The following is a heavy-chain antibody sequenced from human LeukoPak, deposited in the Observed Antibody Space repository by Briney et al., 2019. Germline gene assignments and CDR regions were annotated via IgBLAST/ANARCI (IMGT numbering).Heavy chain of an antibody. D-gene: IGHD6-13*01. J-gene: IGHJ4*02. CDR3: ARGAEAETSPLDF. CDR2: INPKSGAA. CDR1: GYIFSDYY. V-gene: IGHV1-2*02. Sequence: ASVTVSCKASGYIFSDYYMHWVRPAPGQGLEWLGWINPKSGAADYAQQFRGRVTMTRDTSINTDYMEMKRVTSDDTAVYYCARGAEAETSPLDFWGQGTLVTVSS.